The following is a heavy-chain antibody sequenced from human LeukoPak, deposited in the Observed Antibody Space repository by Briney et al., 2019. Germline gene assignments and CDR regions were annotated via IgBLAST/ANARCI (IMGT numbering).Heavy chain of an antibody. D-gene: IGHD3-22*01. CDR1: GGSISSSSYY. CDR2: IYYSGST. CDR3: ARDAGYYYDSSGYYGPSYYYYYYMDV. Sequence: SETLSLTCTVSGGSISSSSYYWGWIRQPPGKGLEWIGSIYYSGSTYYNPSLKSRVTISVDTSKNQFSLKLSSVTAADTAVYYCARDAGYYYDSSGYYGPSYYYYYYMDVWGKGTTVTVSS. J-gene: IGHJ6*03. V-gene: IGHV4-39*07.